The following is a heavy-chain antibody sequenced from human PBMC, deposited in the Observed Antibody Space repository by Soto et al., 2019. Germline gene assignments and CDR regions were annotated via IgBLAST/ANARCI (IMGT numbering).Heavy chain of an antibody. V-gene: IGHV4-31*03. J-gene: IGHJ6*02. CDR1: GGSINSGGYY. CDR3: AGLPSIINYPMDV. D-gene: IGHD3-10*01. CDR2: IYYSGRT. Sequence: QVQLQESGPGLVKPSQTLSLTCTVSGGSINSGGYYWSWIRQHPGQGPEWIGYIYYSGRTYYNPSLESRSSISVDTSKNQFSLKIHSVPAADTAVYFCAGLPSIINYPMDVWGPGTTVAVSS.